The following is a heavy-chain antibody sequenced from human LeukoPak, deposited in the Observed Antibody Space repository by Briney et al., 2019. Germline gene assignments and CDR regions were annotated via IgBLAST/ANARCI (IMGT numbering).Heavy chain of an antibody. CDR2: IDPSGGST. CDR3: ARDQDLDY. CDR1: GYIFTSYF. V-gene: IGHV1-46*01. Sequence: ASAKVSCKASGYIFTSYFIHWVRQAPGQGLEWMGIIDPSGGSTIFAQQFQGRVTMTRDTSTSTVYMELGSVRSEDTAVYYCARDQDLDYWGQGSLVTVSP. J-gene: IGHJ4*02.